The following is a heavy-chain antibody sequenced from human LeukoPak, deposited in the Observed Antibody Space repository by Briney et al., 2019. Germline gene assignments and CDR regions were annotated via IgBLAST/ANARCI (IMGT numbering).Heavy chain of an antibody. J-gene: IGHJ3*02. D-gene: IGHD2-2*01. Sequence: GGSLRLSCAASGFTVSSNYMSWVRQAPGKGLEWVSVIYSGGSTYYADSVKGRFTISRDNSKNTLYLQMNSLRAEDTAVYYCASLIVVVPAEKKGFDAFGIWGQGTMVTVSS. V-gene: IGHV3-53*01. CDR1: GFTVSSNY. CDR3: ASLIVVVPAEKKGFDAFGI. CDR2: IYSGGST.